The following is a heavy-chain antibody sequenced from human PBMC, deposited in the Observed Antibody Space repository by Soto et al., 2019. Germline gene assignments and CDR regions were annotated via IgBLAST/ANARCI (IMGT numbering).Heavy chain of an antibody. D-gene: IGHD3-22*01. CDR3: ARGRHSRGYHTMFLFDH. CDR2: IIPIFGTP. J-gene: IGHJ5*02. Sequence: SVKVSCKASGDTFSTYAINWVRQAPGQGLEWMGGIIPIFGTPNYAQKFQGRVTITADESTSTAYLELTSLRSEDTAVYYCARGRHSRGYHTMFLFDHWGQATVVNGSS. CDR1: GDTFSTYA. V-gene: IGHV1-69*13.